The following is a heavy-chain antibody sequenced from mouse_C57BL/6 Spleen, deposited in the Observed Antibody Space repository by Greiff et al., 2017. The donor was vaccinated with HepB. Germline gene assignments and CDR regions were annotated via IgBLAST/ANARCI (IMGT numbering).Heavy chain of an antibody. CDR3: ARDQLDYAMDY. CDR2: ISDGGSYT. D-gene: IGHD1-3*01. CDR1: GFTFSSYA. V-gene: IGHV5-4*01. J-gene: IGHJ4*01. Sequence: EVKLMESGGGLVKPGGSLKLSCAASGFTFSSYAMSWVRQTPEKRLEWVATISDGGSYTYYPDNVKGRFTISRDNAKNNLYLQMSHLKSEDTAMYYCARDQLDYAMDYWGQGTSVTVSS.